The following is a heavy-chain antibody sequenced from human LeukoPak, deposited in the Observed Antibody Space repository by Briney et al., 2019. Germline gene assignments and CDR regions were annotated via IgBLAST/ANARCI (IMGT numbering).Heavy chain of an antibody. CDR2: VYYSGST. CDR1: GGSISNYY. Sequence: PSETLSLTCTVSGGSISNYYWSWIRQPPGKGLECVGYVYYSGSTNYNPSLKSRVTISVDTSKNQFSLKLSSVTAADTAVYYCATDKGSYYNWFDPWGQGTLVTVSS. CDR3: ATDKGSYYNWFDP. J-gene: IGHJ5*02. V-gene: IGHV4-59*01. D-gene: IGHD1-26*01.